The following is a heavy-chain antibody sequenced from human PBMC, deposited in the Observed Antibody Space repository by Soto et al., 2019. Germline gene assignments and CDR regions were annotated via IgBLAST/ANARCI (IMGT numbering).Heavy chain of an antibody. J-gene: IGHJ4*02. CDR3: ASGSITIFGVVLGILDY. CDR2: INAGNGNT. D-gene: IGHD3-3*01. Sequence: ASVKVSCKASGYTFTSYAMHWVRQAPGQRLEWMGWINAGNGNTKYSQKFQGRVTITRDTSASTAYMELSSLRSEDTAVYYCASGSITIFGVVLGILDYWGQGTLVTGLL. CDR1: GYTFTSYA. V-gene: IGHV1-3*01.